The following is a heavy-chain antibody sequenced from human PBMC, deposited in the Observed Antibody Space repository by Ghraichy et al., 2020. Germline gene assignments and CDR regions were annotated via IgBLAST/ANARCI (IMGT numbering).Heavy chain of an antibody. CDR2: ISFDGSQK. CDR1: GFTFSSYA. J-gene: IGHJ4*02. V-gene: IGHV3-30*18. Sequence: GESLNISCAASGFTFSSYAIHWVRQSPGKGLEWVAFISFDGSQKYAADSVKGRFTTSRDNSKKTVFLQMNGLRVEDTAIYYCAKGNAPLGYILDWWGQGSLVTVSS. CDR3: AKGNAPLGYILDW. D-gene: IGHD2-2*02.